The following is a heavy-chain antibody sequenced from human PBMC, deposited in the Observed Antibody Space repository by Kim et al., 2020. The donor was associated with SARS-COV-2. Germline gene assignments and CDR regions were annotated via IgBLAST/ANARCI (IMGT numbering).Heavy chain of an antibody. D-gene: IGHD3-22*01. V-gene: IGHV4-34*01. J-gene: IGHJ6*02. CDR1: GGSFSGYY. CDR2: INHSGST. Sequence: SETLSLTCAVYGGSFSGYYWSWIRQPPGKGLEWIGEINHSGSTNYNPSLKSRVTISVDTSKNQFSLKLSSVTAADTAVYYCARGLLSITSYDSSGYSLFLSYCGMDVWGQGTTVTVSS. CDR3: ARGLLSITSYDSSGYSLFLSYCGMDV.